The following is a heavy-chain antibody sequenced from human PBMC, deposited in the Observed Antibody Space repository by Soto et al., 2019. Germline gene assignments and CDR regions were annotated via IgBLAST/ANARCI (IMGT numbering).Heavy chain of an antibody. J-gene: IGHJ4*02. CDR2: IAYDGNNK. CDR3: SFYDK. CDR1: GFTPRYHG. Sequence: QVHLVESGGGVVQPGTSLRLSCAASGFTPRYHGMYWVRQAPGKGLEWVAVIAYDGNNKYYADSVKGRFTISRDNSKNTLYLQMDSLRAEDTAVYYCSFYDKWGQGTLVTVSS. D-gene: IGHD3-16*01. V-gene: IGHV3-30*03.